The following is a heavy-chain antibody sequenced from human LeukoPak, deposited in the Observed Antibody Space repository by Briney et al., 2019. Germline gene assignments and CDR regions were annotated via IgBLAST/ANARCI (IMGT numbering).Heavy chain of an antibody. J-gene: IGHJ4*02. V-gene: IGHV3-11*01. Sequence: PGGSLRLSCAASGSTFSDHYMSWFRLSPGKGLEWLSYITSSGTTTDYADSVKGRFTISRDNAKNSMYLQMNSLRPEDTAVYYCARDPDYGDPEWGQGTLVTVSS. CDR1: GSTFSDHY. D-gene: IGHD4-17*01. CDR2: ITSSGTTT. CDR3: ARDPDYGDPE.